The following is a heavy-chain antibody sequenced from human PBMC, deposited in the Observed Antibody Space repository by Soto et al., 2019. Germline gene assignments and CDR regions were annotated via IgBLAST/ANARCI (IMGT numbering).Heavy chain of an antibody. Sequence: NPSETLSLTCTVSGGSISSGDYYWSWIRQPPGKGLEWIGYIYYSGKTYYNPSLESRLTMSVDTSNNHFSLRLSSVTAADTAVYYCARAGIRGFDSWGRGTLVTVSS. CDR3: ARAGIRGFDS. J-gene: IGHJ5*01. CDR2: IYYSGKT. CDR1: GGSISSGDYY. V-gene: IGHV4-30-4*01.